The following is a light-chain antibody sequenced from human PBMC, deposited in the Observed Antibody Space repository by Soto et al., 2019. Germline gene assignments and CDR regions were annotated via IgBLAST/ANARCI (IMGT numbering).Light chain of an antibody. CDR2: AAS. J-gene: IGKJ4*01. CDR3: QQSYSRPLT. CDR1: QSITNY. Sequence: DIQMTQSPSSLSASVGDRVTITCRASQSITNYLNWYQQKVGKAPQLLIYAASTLQSGVPSRFSGIGSGTDFTLTNNNLQPEDFATYYCQQSYSRPLTFGGGTKVE. V-gene: IGKV1-39*01.